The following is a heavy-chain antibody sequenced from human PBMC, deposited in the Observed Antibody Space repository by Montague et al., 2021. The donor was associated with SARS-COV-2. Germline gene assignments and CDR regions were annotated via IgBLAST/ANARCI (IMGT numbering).Heavy chain of an antibody. J-gene: IGHJ4*02. D-gene: IGHD1-1*01. V-gene: IGHV3-30*04. Sequence: SLRLSCVASGFTFTSYSMHWVRQAPGKGLEWLAIVSFNGAKQYYADSVNGRFTISRDNSKNTLFLQMNSLRAEDTAVYFCARVKTGPYVPIDFWGQGTLVTVSS. CDR1: GFTFTSYS. CDR3: ARVKTGPYVPIDF. CDR2: VSFNGAKQ.